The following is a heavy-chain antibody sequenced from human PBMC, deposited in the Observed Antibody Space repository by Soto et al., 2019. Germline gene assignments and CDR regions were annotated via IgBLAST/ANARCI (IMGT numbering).Heavy chain of an antibody. D-gene: IGHD2-8*01. CDR2: MNPNSGNT. CDR3: APMVYAYHDPLWDYYYYGMDV. J-gene: IGHJ6*02. CDR1: GYTFTSYD. Sequence: ASVKVSCKASGYTFTSYDINWVRQATGQGLEGMGWMNPNSGNTGYAQKFQGRVTMTRNTSISTAYMELSSLRSEDTAVYYCAPMVYAYHDPLWDYYYYGMDVWGQGTTVTVSS. V-gene: IGHV1-8*01.